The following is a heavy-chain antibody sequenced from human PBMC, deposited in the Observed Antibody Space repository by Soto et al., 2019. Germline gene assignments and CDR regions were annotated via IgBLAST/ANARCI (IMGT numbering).Heavy chain of an antibody. J-gene: IGHJ2*01. Sequence: TRTVSGGSISSGGYYWSWIRQHPGKGLEWIGYIYYSGSTYYNPSLKSRVTISVDTSKNQFSLKLSSVTAADTAVYYCARDGLDYYDSSGYKADYWYFDLWGRGTLVTVSS. CDR1: GGSISSGGYY. V-gene: IGHV4-31*03. CDR3: ARDGLDYYDSSGYKADYWYFDL. D-gene: IGHD3-22*01. CDR2: IYYSGST.